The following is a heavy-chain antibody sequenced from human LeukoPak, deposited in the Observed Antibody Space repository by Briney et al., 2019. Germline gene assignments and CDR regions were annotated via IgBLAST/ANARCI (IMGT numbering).Heavy chain of an antibody. J-gene: IGHJ5*02. V-gene: IGHV1-2*04. CDR2: INPNSGGT. D-gene: IGHD4-17*01. CDR1: GGTFSSYA. CDR3: AASSYGDYENWFDP. Sequence: ASVKVSCKASGGTFSSYAISWVRQAPGQGLEWTGWINPNSGGTNYAQKFQGWVTMTRDTSISTAYMELSRLRSDDTAVYYCAASSYGDYENWFDPWGQGTLVTISS.